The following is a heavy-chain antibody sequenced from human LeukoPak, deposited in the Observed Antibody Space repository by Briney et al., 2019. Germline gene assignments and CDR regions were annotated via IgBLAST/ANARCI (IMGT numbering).Heavy chain of an antibody. CDR3: ARGARGSSWYNDYYYGMDV. J-gene: IGHJ6*02. Sequence: ASVKVSCKASGYTFTSYGISWGRQAPGQGLEWMGWISAYNGNTNYAQKLQGRVTMTTDTSTSTAYMELRSLRSDDTAVYYCARGARGSSWYNDYYYGMDVWGQGTTVTVSS. V-gene: IGHV1-18*01. CDR2: ISAYNGNT. D-gene: IGHD6-13*01. CDR1: GYTFTSYG.